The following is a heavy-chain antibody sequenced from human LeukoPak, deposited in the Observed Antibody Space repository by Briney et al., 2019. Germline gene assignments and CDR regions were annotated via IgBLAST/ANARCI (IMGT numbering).Heavy chain of an antibody. CDR3: AKDRGSIAAFLQGGDY. J-gene: IGHJ4*02. CDR2: ISSSSSYI. CDR1: GFTFSSYS. Sequence: PGGSLRLSCAASGFTFSSYSMNWVRQAPGKGLEWVSSISSSSSYIYYADSVKGRFTISRDNAKNSLYLEMNSLRAEDTAVYYCAKDRGSIAAFLQGGDYWGQGTLVTVSS. D-gene: IGHD6-6*01. V-gene: IGHV3-21*01.